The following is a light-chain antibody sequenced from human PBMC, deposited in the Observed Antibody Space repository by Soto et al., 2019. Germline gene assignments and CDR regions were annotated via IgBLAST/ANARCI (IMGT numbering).Light chain of an antibody. Sequence: QSVLTQPPSASGTPGQRVTISCSGSSSNIGSNTVNWYQQLPGTAPKLLIYSNNQRPSGVPDRFSGSKSGTSASLAISGLQSEDEGLYYCAAHAGGNTWLFGGGTKLTVL. CDR3: AAHAGGNTWL. CDR2: SNN. V-gene: IGLV1-44*01. CDR1: SSNIGSNT. J-gene: IGLJ3*02.